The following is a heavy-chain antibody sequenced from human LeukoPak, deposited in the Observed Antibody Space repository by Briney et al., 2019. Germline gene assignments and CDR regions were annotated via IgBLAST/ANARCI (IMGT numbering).Heavy chain of an antibody. CDR2: IHYSGST. D-gene: IGHD1-1*01. Sequence: SETLSLTCSVSGASISSGDYYWSWIRQHPGKGLEWIGYIHYSGSTYYNPSLRSRIIISVDTSKNQFSLQLSSVTAADTAVYYCARDSGRYNWNDEAFDIWGQGTMVTVSS. V-gene: IGHV4-31*03. CDR1: GASISSGDYY. J-gene: IGHJ3*02. CDR3: ARDSGRYNWNDEAFDI.